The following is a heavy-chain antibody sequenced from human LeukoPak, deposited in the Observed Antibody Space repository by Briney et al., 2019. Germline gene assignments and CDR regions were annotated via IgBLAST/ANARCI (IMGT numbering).Heavy chain of an antibody. CDR1: GFTVSGNY. Sequence: GGSLRLSCAVPGFTVSGNYMSWVRQAPGKGLEWVSLIYSGGTTYYADSVKGRFTISRDNSKNTLYLQMNSLRAEDTAVYYCARRAGGYSHPYDYWGQGILVTVSS. CDR3: ARRAGGYSHPYDY. D-gene: IGHD4-23*01. V-gene: IGHV3-53*01. CDR2: IYSGGTT. J-gene: IGHJ4*02.